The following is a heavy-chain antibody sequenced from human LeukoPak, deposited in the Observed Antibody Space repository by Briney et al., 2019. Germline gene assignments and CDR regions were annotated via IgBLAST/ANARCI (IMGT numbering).Heavy chain of an antibody. Sequence: SETLSLTCTVSGGSISSSRFYWGWIRQPPGKGLEWMGSIYYSGSTYYNPSLKSRVTISVDTSKNQFSLKLSSVTAADTAVYYCARSDNYDFWSGPKNANWFDPWGQGTLVTVSS. D-gene: IGHD3-3*01. CDR2: IYYSGST. CDR1: GGSISSSRFY. V-gene: IGHV4-39*01. CDR3: ARSDNYDFWSGPKNANWFDP. J-gene: IGHJ5*02.